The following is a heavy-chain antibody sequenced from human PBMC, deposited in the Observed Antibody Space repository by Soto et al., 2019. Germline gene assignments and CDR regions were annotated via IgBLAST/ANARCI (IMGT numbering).Heavy chain of an antibody. J-gene: IGHJ4*02. D-gene: IGHD3-16*02. CDR1: GFTFSSYA. Sequence: EVQLLESGGGLVQPGGSLRLSCAASGFTFSSYAMSWVRQAPGKGLEWVSAISGSGGSTYYADSVKGRFTISRDNSKNTLYLQMNRLRAEDTAVYYCAKDQREDYDYIWGSYRSYYFDYWGQGTLVTVSS. CDR2: ISGSGGST. V-gene: IGHV3-23*01. CDR3: AKDQREDYDYIWGSYRSYYFDY.